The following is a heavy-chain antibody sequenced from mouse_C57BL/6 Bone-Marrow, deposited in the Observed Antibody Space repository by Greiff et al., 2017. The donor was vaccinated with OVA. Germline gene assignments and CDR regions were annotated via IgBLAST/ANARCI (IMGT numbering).Heavy chain of an antibody. CDR2: IYPGSGNT. J-gene: IGHJ4*01. D-gene: IGHD1-1*01. V-gene: IGHV1-76*01. Sequence: QVHVKQSGAELVRPGASVKLSCKASGYTFTDYYINWVKQRPGQGLEWIARIYPGSGNTYYNEKFKGKATLTAEKSSSTAYMQLSSLTSEDSAVYFCARSRYGRLYAMDYWGQGTSVTVSS. CDR1: GYTFTDYY. CDR3: ARSRYGRLYAMDY.